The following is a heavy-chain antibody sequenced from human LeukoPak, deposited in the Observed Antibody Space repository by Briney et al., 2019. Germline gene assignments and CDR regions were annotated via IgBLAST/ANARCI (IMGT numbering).Heavy chain of an antibody. CDR3: ARDCSGGSCYGAFDI. V-gene: IGHV4-30-4*01. Sequence: SQTLSLTCTVSGASIRSGDYYWSWIRQPPGKGLEWIGYIYDSGSTYYNPPLKSRITISVDTSENRFSLKLSSVTATDTAVYYCARDCSGGSCYGAFDIWGQGTMVTVSS. D-gene: IGHD2-15*01. CDR1: GASIRSGDYY. J-gene: IGHJ3*02. CDR2: IYDSGST.